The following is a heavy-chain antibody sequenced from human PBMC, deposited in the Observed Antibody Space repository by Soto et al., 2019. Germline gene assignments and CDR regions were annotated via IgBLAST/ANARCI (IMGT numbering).Heavy chain of an antibody. V-gene: IGHV4-39*01. Sequence: QLQLQESGPGLVKPSETLSLTCSVSGDSINSDKYYWGWIRQPPGKRLEWIGSIYFRGNTYYNPSLQTRVTISLDKSKSQFSLKLTSVTAADSAVYFCARLEGLATISYYFDFWGQGALVTVSS. J-gene: IGHJ4*02. CDR1: GDSINSDKYY. CDR2: IYFRGNT. CDR3: ARLEGLATISYYFDF. D-gene: IGHD3-9*01.